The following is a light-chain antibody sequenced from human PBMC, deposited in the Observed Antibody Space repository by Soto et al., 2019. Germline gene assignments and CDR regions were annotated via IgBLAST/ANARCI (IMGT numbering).Light chain of an antibody. V-gene: IGKV3-15*01. CDR3: QQYNNWPWT. CDR2: GAS. J-gene: IGKJ1*01. Sequence: EIVLTQSPATLSVSAGGTVTLSCRASQSIRTNVAWYQQIPGQAPRLLVYGASTRATGVPARFSGSGSGIEFTLTISSLQSEDSAVYYCQQYNNWPWTFGQGTKVDIK. CDR1: QSIRTN.